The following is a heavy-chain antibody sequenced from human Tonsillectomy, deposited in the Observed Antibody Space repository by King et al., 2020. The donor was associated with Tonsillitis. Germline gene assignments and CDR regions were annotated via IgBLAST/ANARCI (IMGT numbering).Heavy chain of an antibody. V-gene: IGHV4-59*08. Sequence: VQLQESGPGLVKPSETLSLTCTVSGDSISNYYWSWIRQPPGKGLEWIGYIHHSGNTNYNPSLKSRVTISVDTSKKHFSLKLTSVTAADTAVYYCARQEGILGAGTLGGWFDPWGQGTLVTVSS. CDR1: GDSISNYY. D-gene: IGHD6-19*01. CDR2: IHHSGNT. J-gene: IGHJ5*02. CDR3: ARQEGILGAGTLGGWFDP.